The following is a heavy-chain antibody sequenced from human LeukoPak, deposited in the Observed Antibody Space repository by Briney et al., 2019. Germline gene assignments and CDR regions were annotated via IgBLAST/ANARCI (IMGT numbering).Heavy chain of an antibody. CDR1: GGSFSSGGYY. D-gene: IGHD2-2*02. CDR3: ARYCSSTNCYKGGFDP. J-gene: IGHJ5*02. V-gene: IGHV4-31*03. Sequence: PSETLSLTCTFSGGSFSSGGYYWSWIRQHPGKGLEWIGYIYYSGSTYSNPSLKSRVTISVYTSKNQFSLNLSSVTAADTAVYYCARYCSSTNCYKGGFDPWGQGTLVTVSS. CDR2: IYYSGST.